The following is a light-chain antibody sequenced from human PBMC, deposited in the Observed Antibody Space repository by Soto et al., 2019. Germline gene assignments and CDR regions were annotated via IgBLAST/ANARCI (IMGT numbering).Light chain of an antibody. CDR1: QSVSNNY. V-gene: IGKV3-20*01. J-gene: IGKJ3*01. CDR3: QQYGSSFT. Sequence: EIVLTQSPGTLSLSPGERATLSCRAIQSVSNNYLAWYQQKPGQAPRLLIYGASSRATGIPDRFSGSGSGTDFTLTISRLEPEDFAVYYCQQYGSSFTFGPGTKVDI. CDR2: GAS.